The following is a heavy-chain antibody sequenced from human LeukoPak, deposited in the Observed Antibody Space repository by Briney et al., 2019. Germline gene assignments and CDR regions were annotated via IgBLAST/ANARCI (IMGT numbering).Heavy chain of an antibody. D-gene: IGHD1-1*01. CDR1: GGSISSSSYY. Sequence: PSETLSLTCTVSGGSISSSSYYWGWIRQPPGKGLEWIGSIYYSGSTSYNPSLKSRVTISVDTSKNQFSLRLSSVTAADTAVYYCAKVWRGNYWGQGTLVTVSS. V-gene: IGHV4-39*07. CDR3: AKVWRGNY. CDR2: IYYSGST. J-gene: IGHJ4*02.